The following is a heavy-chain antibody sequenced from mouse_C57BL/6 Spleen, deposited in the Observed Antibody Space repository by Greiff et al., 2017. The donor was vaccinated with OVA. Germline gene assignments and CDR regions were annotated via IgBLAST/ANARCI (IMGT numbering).Heavy chain of an antibody. Sequence: EVQLQQSGEGLVKPGGSLKLSCAASGFTFSSYAMSWVRQTPEKRLEWVAYISSGGDYIYYADTVKGRFTISRDNARNTLYLQMSSLKSEDTAMYYCTRESSYDAMDYWGQGTSVTVSS. CDR1: GFTFSSYA. J-gene: IGHJ4*01. CDR2: ISSGGDYI. V-gene: IGHV5-9-1*02. D-gene: IGHD1-1*01. CDR3: TRESSYDAMDY.